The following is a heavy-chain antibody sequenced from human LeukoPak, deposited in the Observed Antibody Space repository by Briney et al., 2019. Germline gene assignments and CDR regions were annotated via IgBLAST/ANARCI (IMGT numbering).Heavy chain of an antibody. Sequence: GGSLRLSCAASGFTVSSNYMSWVRQAPGKGLEWVSVIYSGGSTYYADSVKGRFTISGDNSKNTLYLQMNSLRAEDTAVYYCARAPIYSSGTDFDYWGQGTLVTVSS. V-gene: IGHV3-53*01. CDR3: ARAPIYSSGTDFDY. J-gene: IGHJ4*02. D-gene: IGHD6-25*01. CDR2: IYSGGST. CDR1: GFTVSSNY.